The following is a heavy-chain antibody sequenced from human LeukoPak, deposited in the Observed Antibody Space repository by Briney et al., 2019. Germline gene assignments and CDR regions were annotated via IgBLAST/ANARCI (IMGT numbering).Heavy chain of an antibody. CDR1: GGSISSYY. CDR2: IYYSGST. D-gene: IGHD3-22*01. J-gene: IGHJ6*03. CDR3: ARGNYYDSSGYFYYYYYMDV. V-gene: IGHV4-59*01. Sequence: SETLSLTCTVSGGSISSYYWSWIRQPPGKGLEWIGYIYYSGSTNYNLSLKSRVTISVDTSKNQFSLKLSSVTAADTAVYYCARGNYYDSSGYFYYYYYMDVWGKGTTVTVSS.